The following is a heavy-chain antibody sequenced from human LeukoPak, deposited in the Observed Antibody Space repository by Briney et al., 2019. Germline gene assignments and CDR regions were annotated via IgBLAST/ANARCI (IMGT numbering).Heavy chain of an antibody. D-gene: IGHD2-15*01. CDR1: GFTFSSYA. Sequence: GGSLRLSCAASGFTFSSYAMSWVRQAPGKGLEWVSAISGSGGSTYYADSVKGRFTISRDNSKNTLYLQMNSLRAEDTAVYYCAKVVASGYCSGGSCYSSLDYWGQETLVTVSS. J-gene: IGHJ4*02. CDR2: ISGSGGST. CDR3: AKVVASGYCSGGSCYSSLDY. V-gene: IGHV3-23*01.